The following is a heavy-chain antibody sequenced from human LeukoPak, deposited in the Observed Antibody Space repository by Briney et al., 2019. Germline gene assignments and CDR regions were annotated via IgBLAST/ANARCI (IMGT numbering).Heavy chain of an antibody. CDR3: ARGGYSYGIYYYYYYYMDV. D-gene: IGHD5-18*01. Sequence: SETLSLTCTVSGGSISSYYWSWIRQPPGKGLEWIGYIYTSGSTNYNPSLKSRVTISVDPSKNQFSLKLSSVTAADTAVYYCARGGYSYGIYYYYYYYMDVWGKGTTVTVSS. CDR1: GGSISSYY. V-gene: IGHV4-4*09. CDR2: IYTSGST. J-gene: IGHJ6*03.